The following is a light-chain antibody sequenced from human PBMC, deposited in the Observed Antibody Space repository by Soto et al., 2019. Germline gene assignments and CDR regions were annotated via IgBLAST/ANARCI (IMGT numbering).Light chain of an antibody. CDR1: QSSSSN. V-gene: IGKV3-15*01. J-gene: IGKJ1*01. Sequence: IVLKPSLATVSVSRGESATLSSRASQSSSSNLAWYQQNPGQSPRLLIYGASSRATGVPVRFSGSGSGVAFTLTISGLQSEDFAVYHCQQYNQWPGTFCQGTKV. CDR2: GAS. CDR3: QQYNQWPGT.